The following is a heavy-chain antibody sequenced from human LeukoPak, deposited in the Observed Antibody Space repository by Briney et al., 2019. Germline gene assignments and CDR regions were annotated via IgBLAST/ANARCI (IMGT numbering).Heavy chain of an antibody. Sequence: AESLKISCKASGYSFTSHWIGWVRQRPGKGLEWMGIIWPGDSDARYSPSFQGQVTISVDKSITTAYLQWRSLRASDTATYFCAREQLSAPGRLTWLDPWGQGTLVTVSS. CDR2: IWPGDSDA. D-gene: IGHD6-13*01. CDR3: AREQLSAPGRLTWLDP. V-gene: IGHV5-51*01. CDR1: GYSFTSHW. J-gene: IGHJ5*02.